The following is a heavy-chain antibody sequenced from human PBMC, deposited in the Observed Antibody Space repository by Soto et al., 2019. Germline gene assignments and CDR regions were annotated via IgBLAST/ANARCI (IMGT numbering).Heavy chain of an antibody. CDR1: GFTFTRYS. J-gene: IGHJ4*02. CDR3: ARESEDLTSNFDY. V-gene: IGHV3-21*06. CDR2: TSSTTNYI. Sequence: GGSLRLSCAASGFTFTRYSMNWVRQSPGKGLEWVSSTSSTTNYIYYGDSMKGRFTISRDNAKNSLYLEMNSLRAEDTAVYYCARESEDLTSNFDYWGQGTLVTVSS.